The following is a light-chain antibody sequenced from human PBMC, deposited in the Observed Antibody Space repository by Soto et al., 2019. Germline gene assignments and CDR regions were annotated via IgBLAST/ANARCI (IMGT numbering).Light chain of an antibody. V-gene: IGLV1-40*01. CDR2: GNS. J-gene: IGLJ3*02. Sequence: QSVLTQPPSVSGAPGQRVTISCTESSSNIGAGYDVHWYQQLPGTAPKLLISGNSNRPSGVPDRFSGSKSGTSASLAITGLQAEDEADYYCQSYDSRLSAWVFGGGTKLTVL. CDR3: QSYDSRLSAWV. CDR1: SSNIGAGYD.